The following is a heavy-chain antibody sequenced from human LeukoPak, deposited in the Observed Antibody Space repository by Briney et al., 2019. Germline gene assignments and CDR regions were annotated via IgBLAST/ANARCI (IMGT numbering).Heavy chain of an antibody. CDR2: TYYRSGWYN. V-gene: IGHV6-1*01. J-gene: IGHJ4*02. D-gene: IGHD3-9*01. CDR1: GDSVSSNSAA. Sequence: SQTLSLTCAISGDSVSSNSAAWGWIRQSPSRGLEWLGRTYYRSGWYNDYALSLKSRITISPDSSKNQVSLQLSSVTPEDTAVYYCARDRLHYDSLTGYPADWGQGTLVTVSS. CDR3: ARDRLHYDSLTGYPAD.